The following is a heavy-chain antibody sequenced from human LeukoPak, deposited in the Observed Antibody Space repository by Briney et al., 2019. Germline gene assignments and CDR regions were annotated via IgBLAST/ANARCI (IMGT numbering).Heavy chain of an antibody. CDR2: MNPNSGNT. Sequence: ASVKVSCKASGYTFTSYDINWVRQATGQGLEWMGWMNPNSGNTGYAQKFQGRVTMTRNTSISTAYMELSSLRSEDTAVYYCARGHYNYATPYYYGMDVWGQGTTVTVSS. CDR1: GYTFTSYD. CDR3: ARGHYNYATPYYYGMDV. V-gene: IGHV1-8*01. J-gene: IGHJ6*02. D-gene: IGHD2-8*01.